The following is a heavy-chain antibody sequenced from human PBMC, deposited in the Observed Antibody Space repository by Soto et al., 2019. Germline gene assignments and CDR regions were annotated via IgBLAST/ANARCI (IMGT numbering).Heavy chain of an antibody. D-gene: IGHD3-22*01. J-gene: IGHJ5*02. V-gene: IGHV4-61*01. CDR2: IYYSGRT. CDR1: GGSVSSVSYY. CDR3: ARGPRMIVVSRVFDP. Sequence: TSSETLSLTCTVSGGSVSSVSYYWSWIRQPPGKGLEWIGYIYYSGRTTYNPSLKSRVTITVDTSKNQFSLKLSSVTAADTAVYYCARGPRMIVVSRVFDPWGQGTLVTVSS.